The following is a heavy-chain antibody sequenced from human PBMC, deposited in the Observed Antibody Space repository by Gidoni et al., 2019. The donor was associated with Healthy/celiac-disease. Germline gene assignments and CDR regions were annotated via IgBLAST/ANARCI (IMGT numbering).Heavy chain of an antibody. D-gene: IGHD3-9*01. CDR2: INPNSGGT. V-gene: IGHV1-2*02. CDR1: GYTFTGYY. Sequence: QVQLVQSGAEAKQPGASGKVYCKAYGYTFTGYYMPWVRQAPGHGLEWMGWINPNSGGTNYAQKFQCRVTMPRDTSISTAYMELGRLRSDDTAVYYCATSDILTPYWGQGTLVTVSS. CDR3: ATSDILTPY. J-gene: IGHJ4*02.